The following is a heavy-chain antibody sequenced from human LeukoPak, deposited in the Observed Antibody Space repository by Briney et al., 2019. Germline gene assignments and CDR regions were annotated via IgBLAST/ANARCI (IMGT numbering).Heavy chain of an antibody. D-gene: IGHD2-2*01. CDR2: IKQDGSDK. J-gene: IGHJ4*02. Sequence: GESLKISCAASGFTFSTYWMSWVRQAPGKGLEWVANIKQDGSDKFYVDSVKGRFTISRDNAKNSMYLQMSSLRAEDTAIYYCARVLPVASRDYWGQGTLVTVSS. CDR1: GFTFSTYW. V-gene: IGHV3-7*01. CDR3: ARVLPVASRDY.